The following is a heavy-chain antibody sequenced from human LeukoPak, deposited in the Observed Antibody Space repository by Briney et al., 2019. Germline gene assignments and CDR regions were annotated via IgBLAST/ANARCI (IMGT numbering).Heavy chain of an antibody. J-gene: IGHJ4*02. CDR1: GYTFTGYY. CDR2: INPNSGGT. Sequence: ASVKVSCKASGYTFTGYYMHWVRQAPGQGLEWMGWINPNSGGTNYAQKFQGRVTMTRDTSISTAYMELSRLRSDDTAVYYCARARSLGIHHYFDYWGQGTLVTVSS. V-gene: IGHV1-2*02. D-gene: IGHD1-26*01. CDR3: ARARSLGIHHYFDY.